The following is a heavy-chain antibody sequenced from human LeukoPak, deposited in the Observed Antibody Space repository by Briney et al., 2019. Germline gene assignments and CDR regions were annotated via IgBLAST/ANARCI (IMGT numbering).Heavy chain of an antibody. CDR3: AKERAGYTNPYYFDY. V-gene: IGHV3-23*01. J-gene: IGHJ4*02. D-gene: IGHD3-16*02. Sequence: GGSLRLSCEASGFTFGRSAMTWVRQTPGKGLEWFSSISSSGNTYYADSVRGRFTISRDNSKNTLYLHMNSLRAEDTAVYYCAKERAGYTNPYYFDYWGQGTLVTVSS. CDR1: GFTFGRSA. CDR2: ISSSGNT.